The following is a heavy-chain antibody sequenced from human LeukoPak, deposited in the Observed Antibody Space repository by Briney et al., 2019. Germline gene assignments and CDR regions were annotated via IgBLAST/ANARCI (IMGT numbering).Heavy chain of an antibody. D-gene: IGHD1-26*01. CDR3: ATDLVGATTTRGVEYFQH. V-gene: IGHV1-24*01. J-gene: IGHJ1*01. CDR2: FDPEDGET. CDR1: GYTLTELS. Sequence: GASVKVSCKVSGYTLTELSMHWVRQAPGKGLEWMGGFDPEDGETTYAQKFQGRVTMTEDTSTDTAYMELSSLRSEDTAVYYCATDLVGATTTRGVEYFQHWGQGTLVTVSS.